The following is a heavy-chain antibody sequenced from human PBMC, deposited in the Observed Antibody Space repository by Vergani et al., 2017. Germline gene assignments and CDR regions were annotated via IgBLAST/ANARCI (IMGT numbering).Heavy chain of an antibody. D-gene: IGHD1-26*01. CDR3: ARHGGSYSGIYYFDY. CDR2: IYYSGST. J-gene: IGHJ4*02. CDR1: GGSISSYY. V-gene: IGHV4-59*08. Sequence: QVQLQESGPGLVKPSETLSLTCTVSGGSISSYYWSWIRQPPGKGLEWIGYIYYSGSTNYNPSLKSRVTISVDTSKNQFALKLSSVTAADTAVYYCARHGGSYSGIYYFDYWGQGTLVTVSS.